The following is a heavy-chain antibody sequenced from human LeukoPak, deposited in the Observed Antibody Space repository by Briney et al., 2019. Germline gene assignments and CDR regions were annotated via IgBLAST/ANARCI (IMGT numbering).Heavy chain of an antibody. Sequence: ASVKVSCKVSGYTLTELSMHWVRQAPGKGLEWMGGFDPEDGETIYAQKFQGRVTMTEDTSTDTAYMELSSLGSEDTAVYYCATITEYCGGDCYPPNYYYYMDVWGKGTTVTVSS. CDR3: ATITEYCGGDCYPPNYYYYMDV. D-gene: IGHD2-21*02. J-gene: IGHJ6*03. CDR2: FDPEDGET. CDR1: GYTLTELS. V-gene: IGHV1-24*01.